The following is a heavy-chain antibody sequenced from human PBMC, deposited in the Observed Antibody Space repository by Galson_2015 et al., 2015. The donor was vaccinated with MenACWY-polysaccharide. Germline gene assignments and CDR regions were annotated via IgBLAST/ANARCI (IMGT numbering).Heavy chain of an antibody. V-gene: IGHV3-21*01. Sequence: SLRLSCAASGFTFDTYSLIRVRQAPGQGLQWVSAISGNSAYIYYADSVKGRFTISRDNAKNSLYLQMNSLRAEDTAIYYCARRTRFRTGSGPEDYWGQGTLVTVSS. J-gene: IGHJ4*02. CDR1: GFTFDTYS. D-gene: IGHD1/OR15-1a*01. CDR2: ISGNSAYI. CDR3: ARRTRFRTGSGPEDY.